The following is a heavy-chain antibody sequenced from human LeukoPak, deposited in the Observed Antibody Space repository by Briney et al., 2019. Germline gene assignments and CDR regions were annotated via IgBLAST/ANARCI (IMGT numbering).Heavy chain of an antibody. Sequence: PGGSLRLSCAASGFTFSNYAMHWVRQAPGKGLEWVAVISYDGSNKYSADSVKGRFTISRDNSWNTLYLQMSSLRAEDTAVYYCAKDQVISGSEASDIWGQGTMVTVSS. CDR1: GFTFSNYA. J-gene: IGHJ3*02. V-gene: IGHV3-30-3*01. CDR3: AKDQVISGSEASDI. CDR2: ISYDGSNK. D-gene: IGHD2-21*01.